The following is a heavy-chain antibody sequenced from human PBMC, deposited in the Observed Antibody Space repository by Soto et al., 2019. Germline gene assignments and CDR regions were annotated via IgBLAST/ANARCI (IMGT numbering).Heavy chain of an antibody. CDR1: GGSVSSGSYY. CDR2: IYYSGST. V-gene: IGHV4-61*01. Sequence: QVQLQESGPGLVKPSETLSLTCTVSGGSVSSGSYYWSWIRQPPGKGLEWIGYIYYSGSTNYNPPLRSLVTISVDTSKNQFSLKLSSVTAADTAVYYCARRGYSGSFDYWGQGTLVTVSS. J-gene: IGHJ4*02. CDR3: ARRGYSGSFDY. D-gene: IGHD1-26*01.